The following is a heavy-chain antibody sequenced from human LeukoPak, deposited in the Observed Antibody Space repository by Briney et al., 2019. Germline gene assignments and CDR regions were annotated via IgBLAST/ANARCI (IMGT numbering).Heavy chain of an antibody. CDR1: GGSISSYY. D-gene: IGHD2-2*01. CDR2: IYYSGST. V-gene: IGHV4-59*01. CDR3: ARGGGGYCSSTSCYVDWFDP. J-gene: IGHJ5*02. Sequence: SETLSFTCTVSGGSISSYYWSWIRQPPGKGLEWIGYIYYSGSTNYNPSLKSRVTISVDTSKNQFSLKLSSVTAADTAVYYCARGGGGYCSSTSCYVDWFDPWGQGTLVTVSS.